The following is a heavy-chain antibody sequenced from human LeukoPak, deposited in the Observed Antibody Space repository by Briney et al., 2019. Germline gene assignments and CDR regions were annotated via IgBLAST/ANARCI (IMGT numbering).Heavy chain of an antibody. Sequence: PGGSLRLSCAASVFTFSSYSMNWVRQAPGKGLEWVSSISSSSSYIYYADSVKGRFTITRDNAKNSLYLQMNSLRAEDTAVYYCARDGTSSDAFDIWGQGTMVTVSS. J-gene: IGHJ3*02. D-gene: IGHD1-1*01. V-gene: IGHV3-21*01. CDR2: ISSSSSYI. CDR1: VFTFSSYS. CDR3: ARDGTSSDAFDI.